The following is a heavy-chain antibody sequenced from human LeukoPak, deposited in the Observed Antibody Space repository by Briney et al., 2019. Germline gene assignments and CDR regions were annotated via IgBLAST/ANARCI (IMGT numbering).Heavy chain of an antibody. CDR1: GFTFSSYG. CDR3: ASTIVGATTLDY. J-gene: IGHJ4*02. CDR2: ISSSSSYI. D-gene: IGHD1-26*01. Sequence: PGGSLRLSCAASGFTFSSYGMSWVRQAPGKGLEGVSSISSSSSYIYYADSVKGRFTISRDNAKNSLYLQMNSLRAEDTAVYYCASTIVGATTLDYWGQGTLVTVSS. V-gene: IGHV3-21*01.